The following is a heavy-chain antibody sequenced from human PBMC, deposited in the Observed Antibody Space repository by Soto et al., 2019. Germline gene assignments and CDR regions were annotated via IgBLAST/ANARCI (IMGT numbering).Heavy chain of an antibody. CDR2: IYWDDDK. CDR3: ARSYFHGSVSRAYDY. Sequence: SGPTLVNPTQTLTLTCTFSGFSLTTNGVGVGWIRQSQGEALEWLALIYWDDDKRYSSSLKSRLTITKDTSKNQVVLTTTDMDPGDTGTYFCARSYFHGSVSRAYDYWGQGTQVTVSS. CDR1: GFSLTTNGVG. J-gene: IGHJ4*02. V-gene: IGHV2-5*02. D-gene: IGHD3-10*01.